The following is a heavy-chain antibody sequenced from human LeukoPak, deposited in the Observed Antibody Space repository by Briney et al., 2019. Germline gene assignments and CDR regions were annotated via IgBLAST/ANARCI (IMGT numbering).Heavy chain of an antibody. D-gene: IGHD3-10*01. Sequence: ASETLSLTCTVSGGSISSYYWSWIRQPPGKGLEWIGYIYYSGSTNYNPSLKSRVTISVDTSKNQFSLKLSSVTAADTAVYYCARDRYYYGSGSYPLDIWGQGTMVTVSS. J-gene: IGHJ3*02. CDR1: GGSISSYY. CDR3: ARDRYYYGSGSYPLDI. CDR2: IYYSGST. V-gene: IGHV4-59*01.